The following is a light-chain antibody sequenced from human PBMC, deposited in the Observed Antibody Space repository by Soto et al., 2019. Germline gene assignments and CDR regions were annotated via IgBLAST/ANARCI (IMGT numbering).Light chain of an antibody. CDR1: SSDVGAYNY. Sequence: QSALTQPPSASGSPGQSVTISCTGTSSDVGAYNYVSWYQQHPGKAPKLMIYDVSKRPSGVPDRFSGSKSGNTASLTVSGLQXXXEADFYCISYAGSSIWVFGGGTKLTVL. CDR3: ISYAGSSIWV. CDR2: DVS. V-gene: IGLV2-8*01. J-gene: IGLJ3*02.